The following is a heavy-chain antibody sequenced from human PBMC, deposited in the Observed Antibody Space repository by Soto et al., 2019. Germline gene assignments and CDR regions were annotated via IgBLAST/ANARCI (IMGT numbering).Heavy chain of an antibody. D-gene: IGHD2-2*01. Sequence: QVQLQESGPGLVKPSGPLSLTCAVSSASISATNWWSWVRQPPGKGLEWIGQIYHSGSTNYNPSLKSRVTISVDTSKNQFSLGLSSVTAADTAVYYCGVVVVPAAVHYWGQGTLVTVSS. V-gene: IGHV4-4*02. CDR2: IYHSGST. J-gene: IGHJ4*02. CDR3: GVVVVPAAVHY. CDR1: SASISATNW.